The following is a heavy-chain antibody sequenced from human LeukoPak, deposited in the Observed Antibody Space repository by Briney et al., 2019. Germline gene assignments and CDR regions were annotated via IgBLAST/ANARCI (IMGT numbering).Heavy chain of an antibody. J-gene: IGHJ4*02. CDR1: GFTFSSYG. CDR2: ISYDGSNK. CDR3: AKDLLTTSSSWYGGPDY. D-gene: IGHD6-13*01. Sequence: GGSLRLSCAASGFTFSSYGMHWVRQAPGKGLEWVAVISYDGSNKYYADSVKGRFTISRDNSKSTLYLQMNSLRAEDTAVYYCAKDLLTTSSSWYGGPDYWGQGTLVTVSS. V-gene: IGHV3-30*18.